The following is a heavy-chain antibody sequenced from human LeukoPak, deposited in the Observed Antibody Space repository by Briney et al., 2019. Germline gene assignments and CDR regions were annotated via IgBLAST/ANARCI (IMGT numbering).Heavy chain of an antibody. V-gene: IGHV4-61*02. CDR1: GGSISSGNDL. D-gene: IGHD1-14*01. Sequence: PSQTLSLTCTVSGGSISSGNDLWNWIRQPAGKKLEWIGRIYSSGSTNYTPSLQSRVTISADTSKNNVSLRLTSVTAADTAVYYCARKRNRGTFDYWGQGTLVTVSS. CDR2: IYSSGST. J-gene: IGHJ4*02. CDR3: ARKRNRGTFDY.